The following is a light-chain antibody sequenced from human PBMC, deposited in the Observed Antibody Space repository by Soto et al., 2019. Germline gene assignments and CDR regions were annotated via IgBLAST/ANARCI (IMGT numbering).Light chain of an antibody. J-gene: IGLJ3*02. CDR2: GNN. CDR1: SSNIGTPYD. CDR3: QSYDTSVSAWV. Sequence: QSVLTQPPSMSGAPGQRVTISCTGRSSNIGTPYDVHWYQQLPGTALKLLIYGNNNRPSGVPDRFSGSKSDTSASLAITGRQAEDEADYYCQSYDTSVSAWVFGGGTKLTVL. V-gene: IGLV1-40*01.